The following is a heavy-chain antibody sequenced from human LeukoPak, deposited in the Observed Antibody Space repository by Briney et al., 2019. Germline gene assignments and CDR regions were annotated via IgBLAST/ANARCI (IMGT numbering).Heavy chain of an antibody. J-gene: IGHJ4*02. V-gene: IGHV4-4*02. CDR2: ISLSGLT. D-gene: IGHD2-8*01. CDR3: SRENGAFSPFGY. CDR1: GGSISNTNW. Sequence: SETLSLTCGVSGGSISNTNWWSCVRPPPGEGLEWIGEISLSGLTNYNPSLKSRVTVSLDKSKNHLSLHLTSVTAADTAVYYCSRENGAFSPFGYWGQGTLVTVPS.